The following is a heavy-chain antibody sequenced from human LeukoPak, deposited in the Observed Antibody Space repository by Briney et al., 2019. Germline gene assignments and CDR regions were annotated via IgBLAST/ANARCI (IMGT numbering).Heavy chain of an antibody. CDR1: GGSISSYY. CDR2: IYYSGST. CDR3: ASTLLGIFDY. D-gene: IGHD7-27*01. Sequence: SETLSLTCTVSGGSISSYYWSWIRQPPGKGLEWIGYIYYSGSTNYNPSLKSRVTISVDTSKNQFSLKLSSVTAVDTAVYYCASTLLGIFDYWGQGTLVTVSS. V-gene: IGHV4-59*01. J-gene: IGHJ4*02.